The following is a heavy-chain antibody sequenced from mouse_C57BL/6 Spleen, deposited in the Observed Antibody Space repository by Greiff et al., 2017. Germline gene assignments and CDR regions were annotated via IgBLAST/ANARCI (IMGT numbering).Heavy chain of an antibody. CDR1: GFNIKDDY. CDR2: IDPENGDT. D-gene: IGHD2-1*01. Sequence: EVQLQQSGAELVRPGASVKLSCTASGFNIKDDYMHWVKQRPEQGLEWIGWIDPENGDTEYASKCQGKATITADTSSNTAYLQLSSLTSEDTAVYYCKGNYVYAMDYWGQGTSVTVAS. V-gene: IGHV14-4*01. J-gene: IGHJ4*01. CDR3: KGNYVYAMDY.